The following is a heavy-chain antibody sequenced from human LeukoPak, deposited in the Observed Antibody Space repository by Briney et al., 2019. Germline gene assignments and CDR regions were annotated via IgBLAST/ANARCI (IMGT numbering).Heavy chain of an antibody. CDR1: GYTFTGYY. CDR3: ARDPSYGSYAFDI. J-gene: IGHJ3*02. V-gene: IGHV1-2*02. CDR2: INPNSGGT. D-gene: IGHD3-10*01. Sequence: ASVKVSCKASGYTFTGYYMHWVRQAPGQGLEWMGWINPNSGGTNYAQKFQGRVTMTRDTSISTAYMELSRLRSDDTAMYYCARDPSYGSYAFDIWGQGTMVTVSS.